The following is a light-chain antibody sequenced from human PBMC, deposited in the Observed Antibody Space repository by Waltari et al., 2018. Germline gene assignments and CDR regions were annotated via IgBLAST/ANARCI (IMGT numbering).Light chain of an antibody. CDR2: DDN. CDR3: CSYAGSYTWV. V-gene: IGLV2-23*01. CDR1: SSDGGNYNL. Sequence: QSALTQPASVSGSPGQSITISCPGTSSDGGNYNLVAWYQQYPGKAPKVMIYDDNRRPSGVSDRFSGSKSGNTASLTISGVQAEDEADYYCCSYAGSYTWVFGGGTKLTVL. J-gene: IGLJ3*02.